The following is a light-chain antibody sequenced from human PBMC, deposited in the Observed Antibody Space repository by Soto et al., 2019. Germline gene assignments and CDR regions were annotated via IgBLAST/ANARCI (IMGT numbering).Light chain of an antibody. J-gene: IGKJ5*01. Sequence: EIVMTQSPVTLSVSPGESATLSCRASQSVGSTLAWYQQRPCQAPRLLIYGASTRATGIPVRFSGSGSGTAFTLTISGLQSEDFGVYLCQQYNNRPPITFGQGTRLEIK. V-gene: IGKV3D-15*01. CDR2: GAS. CDR1: QSVGST. CDR3: QQYNNRPPIT.